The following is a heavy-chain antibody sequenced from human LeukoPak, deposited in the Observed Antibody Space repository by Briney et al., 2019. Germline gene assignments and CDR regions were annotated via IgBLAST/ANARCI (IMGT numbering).Heavy chain of an antibody. CDR1: GFSFSDEY. CDR2: ISASGSYT. Sequence: TGGSLRLSCAASGFSFSDEYMSCIRQAPGQGLEWISYISASGSYTNYADSVKGRFTISRDNAKNSLYLQMNSLRAEDTAVYYCGRSRGAGPGAHFDVWGQGTLVTVSS. CDR3: GRSRGAGPGAHFDV. V-gene: IGHV3-11*03. J-gene: IGHJ4*02. D-gene: IGHD6-19*01.